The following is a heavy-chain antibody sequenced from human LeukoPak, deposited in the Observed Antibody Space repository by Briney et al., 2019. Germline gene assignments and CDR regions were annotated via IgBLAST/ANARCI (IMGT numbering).Heavy chain of an antibody. CDR1: GGSISSGSYY. D-gene: IGHD2-15*01. V-gene: IGHV4-61*02. Sequence: SETLSLTCTVSGGSISSGSYYWSWIRQPAGKGLEWIRRIYTSGSTNYNPSLKSRVTISVDTSKNQFSLKLSSVTAADTAVYYCARGIATTLLYYFDYWGQGTLVTVSS. J-gene: IGHJ4*02. CDR2: IYTSGST. CDR3: ARGIATTLLYYFDY.